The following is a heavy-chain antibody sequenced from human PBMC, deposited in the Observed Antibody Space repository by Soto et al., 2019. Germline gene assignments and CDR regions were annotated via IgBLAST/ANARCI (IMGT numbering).Heavy chain of an antibody. CDR1: GFTFSDYY. D-gene: IGHD3-22*01. CDR3: ARDDSSGPADF. V-gene: IGHV3-11*06. Sequence: GGSLRLSCAASGFTFSDYYMSWIRQAPGKGLEWVSYISSSSSHTNYADSVKGRFTISRDNAKKSLYLQMNSLRAEDTAVYYCARDDSSGPADFWGQGTLVTVPQ. J-gene: IGHJ4*02. CDR2: ISSSSSHT.